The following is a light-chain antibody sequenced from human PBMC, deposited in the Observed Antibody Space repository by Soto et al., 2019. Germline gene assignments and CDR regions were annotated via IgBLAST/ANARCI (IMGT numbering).Light chain of an antibody. CDR2: DVS. J-gene: IGLJ2*01. CDR1: SSDVGAYDY. Sequence: QSVLTQPASASGSPGQSITISCTGTSSDVGAYDYVSWYQQHPGKAPKLMIFDVSNRPSGVSNRFSGSKSGNTASLTISGLQAEDEADYYCSSYATSTTLFGGGTKLTV. V-gene: IGLV2-14*01. CDR3: SSYATSTTL.